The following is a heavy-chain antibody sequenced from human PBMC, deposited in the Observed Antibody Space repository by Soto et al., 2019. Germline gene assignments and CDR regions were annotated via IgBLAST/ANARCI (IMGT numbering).Heavy chain of an antibody. D-gene: IGHD3-16*01. CDR2: INVDDST. Sequence: EVQLLESGGGLVQPGGSLRLSCAASGFTFSAYAMSWVRQAPGKGLEWVSSINVDDSTYYADSVKGRFTISRDNSKSTVFLELSSLRVEDTSTFYCAKNYDFDHWGQGTQVTVSS. V-gene: IGHV3-23*01. CDR1: GFTFSAYA. J-gene: IGHJ4*02. CDR3: AKNYDFDH.